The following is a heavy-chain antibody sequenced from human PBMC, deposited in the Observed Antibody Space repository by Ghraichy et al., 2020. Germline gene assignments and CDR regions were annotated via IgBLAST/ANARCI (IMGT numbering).Heavy chain of an antibody. CDR2: INHSGST. D-gene: IGHD3-22*01. Sequence: SETLSLTCAVYGGSFSGYYWSWIRQPPGKGLEWIGEINHSGSTNYNPSLKSRVTISVDTSKNQFSLKLSSVTAADTAVYYCARGEKYYYDSSLNWFDPWGQGTLVTVSS. CDR1: GGSFSGYY. J-gene: IGHJ5*02. V-gene: IGHV4-34*01. CDR3: ARGEKYYYDSSLNWFDP.